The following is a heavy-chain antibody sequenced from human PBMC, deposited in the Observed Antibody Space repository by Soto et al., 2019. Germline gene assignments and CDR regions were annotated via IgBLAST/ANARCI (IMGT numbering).Heavy chain of an antibody. CDR1: GFTFSSYA. D-gene: IGHD3-3*01. V-gene: IGHV3-23*01. CDR3: AKDSVPAAKYRYYDFWSGYPQPLGY. CDR2: ISGSGGST. J-gene: IGHJ4*02. Sequence: PGGSLRLSCAASGFTFSSYAMSWVRQAPGKGLEWVSAISGSGGSTYYADSVKGRFTISRDNSKNTLYLQMNSLRAEDTAVYYCAKDSVPAAKYRYYDFWSGYPQPLGYWGQGTLVTVSS.